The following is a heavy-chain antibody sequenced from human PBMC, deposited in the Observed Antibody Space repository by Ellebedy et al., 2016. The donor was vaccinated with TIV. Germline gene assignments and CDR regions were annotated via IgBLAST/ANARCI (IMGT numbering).Heavy chain of an antibody. CDR3: AKGPAAVAGCY. CDR1: GFSFSASY. V-gene: IGHV3-11*01. Sequence: PGGSLRLSCAASGFSFSASYMNWIRQAPGKGLEWISYITPSGAAMYYADSVRGRFTVFKDNAKNSLFLQMNSLRDEDTAVYYCAKGPAAVAGCYWGQGTLVTVSS. J-gene: IGHJ4*02. D-gene: IGHD6-19*01. CDR2: ITPSGAAM.